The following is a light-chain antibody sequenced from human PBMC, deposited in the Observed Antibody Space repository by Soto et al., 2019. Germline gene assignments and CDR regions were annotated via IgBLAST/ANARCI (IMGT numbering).Light chain of an antibody. J-gene: IGKJ1*01. Sequence: DIQMNQSPSSLSASVGDRVTITCRASQSISSYLNWYQQKPGTAPKLLIYHASTLESGVPSRFSGSGSGTEFTLTISSLQPDDFATYYCQQYMSYSFGQGTKVDIK. CDR2: HAS. V-gene: IGKV1-5*01. CDR3: QQYMSYS. CDR1: QSISSY.